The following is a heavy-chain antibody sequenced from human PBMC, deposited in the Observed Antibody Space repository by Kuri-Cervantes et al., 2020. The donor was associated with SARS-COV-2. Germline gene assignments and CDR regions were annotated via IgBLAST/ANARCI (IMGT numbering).Heavy chain of an antibody. V-gene: IGHV4-59*11. CDR2: IYYSGST. CDR1: GGSISSHY. D-gene: IGHD3-22*01. CDR3: ARVRSSSGYSVY. Sequence: SETLSLTCTVSGGSISSHYWSWIRQPPGKGLEWIGYIYYSGSTNYNPSLKSRVTISVDTSKNQFSLKLSSVTAADTAVYYCARVRSSSGYSVYWGQGTLVTVSS. J-gene: IGHJ4*02.